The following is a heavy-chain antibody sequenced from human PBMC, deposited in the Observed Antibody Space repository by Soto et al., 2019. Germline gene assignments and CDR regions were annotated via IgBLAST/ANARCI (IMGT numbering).Heavy chain of an antibody. D-gene: IGHD5-12*01. V-gene: IGHV1-24*01. CDR2: FDPEDGET. J-gene: IGHJ4*02. Sequence: QVPLVQSGAEVKKPGASVKVSCKVSGYTLTELSMHWVRQAPGKGLEWMGGFDPEDGETIYAQKFQGRVTMTEDTSTDTAYMELSSLRSEDTAVYYCATATPLGDIVATIPAGTFDYWGQGTLVTVSS. CDR1: GYTLTELS. CDR3: ATATPLGDIVATIPAGTFDY.